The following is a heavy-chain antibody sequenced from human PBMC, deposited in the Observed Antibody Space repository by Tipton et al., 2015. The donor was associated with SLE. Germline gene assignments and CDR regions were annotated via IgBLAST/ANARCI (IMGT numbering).Heavy chain of an antibody. D-gene: IGHD5-12*01. J-gene: IGHJ5*02. CDR3: AKDESEEVAADWFDP. Sequence: SLRLSCAASGFTFSRHDMSWVRQAPGKGLEWVSAISGSGTRTYYADSVRGRFTISRDNSKNTMYLQMNSLRAEDTAVYYCAKDESEEVAADWFDPRGQGILATVSS. V-gene: IGHV3-23*01. CDR2: ISGSGTRT. CDR1: GFTFSRHD.